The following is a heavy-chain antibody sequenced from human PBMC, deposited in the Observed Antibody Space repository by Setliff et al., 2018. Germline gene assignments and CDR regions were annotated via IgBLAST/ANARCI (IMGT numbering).Heavy chain of an antibody. J-gene: IGHJ4*02. CDR1: GGSINSGVYY. Sequence: PSETLSLTCTVSGGSINSGVYYWGWIRQPPGKGLEWIGRIYHGGDTYYNASLKSRLTISVDTSKNQFSLKLGSVTAADTAVYYCARTGTYGYFDYWGQGALVTVSS. CDR3: ARTGTYGYFDY. CDR2: IYHGGDT. D-gene: IGHD1-1*01. V-gene: IGHV4-39*01.